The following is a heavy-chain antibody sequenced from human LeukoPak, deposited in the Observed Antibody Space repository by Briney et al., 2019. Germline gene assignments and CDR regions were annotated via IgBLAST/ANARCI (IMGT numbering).Heavy chain of an antibody. Sequence: GGSLRLSCAAPGFTFGGFAMAWVRQTPGKGLEWVSGILAGGTNTYCADSVKGRFTISRDNSKNTLYLQMNSLRAEDTAVYYCAKGGYSYGHFDYWGQGTLVTVSS. CDR2: ILAGGTNT. D-gene: IGHD5-18*01. CDR3: AKGGYSYGHFDY. V-gene: IGHV3-23*01. CDR1: GFTFGGFA. J-gene: IGHJ4*02.